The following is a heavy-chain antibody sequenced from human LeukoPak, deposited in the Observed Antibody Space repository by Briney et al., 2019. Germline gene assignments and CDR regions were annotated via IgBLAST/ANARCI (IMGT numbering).Heavy chain of an antibody. CDR2: ISGSDGST. J-gene: IGHJ4*02. Sequence: PGGSLRLSCAASGFTFSSYAMSWVRQAPGKGLEWVSSISGSDGSTSYADSVKGRLTISRDNSKNTLYLQMNSLRAEDTAVYYCARSLGSGHNDYWGQGTLVTVSS. D-gene: IGHD5-18*01. V-gene: IGHV3-23*01. CDR1: GFTFSSYA. CDR3: ARSLGSGHNDY.